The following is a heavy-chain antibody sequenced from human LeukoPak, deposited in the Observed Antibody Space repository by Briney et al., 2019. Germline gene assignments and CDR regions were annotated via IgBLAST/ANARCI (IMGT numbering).Heavy chain of an antibody. CDR1: GGTFSSYA. CDR2: IIPILGIA. J-gene: IGHJ5*01. Sequence: SVKVSCKASGGTFSSYAISWVRQAPGQGLEWMGRIIPILGIANYAQKFQGRVTITADKSTSTAYMELSSLRSEDTAVYYCARGPVGATSRNWFDSWGQGTLVTVSS. CDR3: ARGPVGATSRNWFDS. D-gene: IGHD1-26*01. V-gene: IGHV1-69*04.